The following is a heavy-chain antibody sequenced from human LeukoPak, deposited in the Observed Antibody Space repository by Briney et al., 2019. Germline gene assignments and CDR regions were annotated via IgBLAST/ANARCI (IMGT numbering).Heavy chain of an antibody. D-gene: IGHD6-13*01. CDR2: IYYSGST. Sequence: SETLSLTCTVSGGSISNYYWSWIRQPPGQGLEWIGYIYYSGSTNYNPALKSRVTISVDTSKNQFSLKLSSVTAADTALYYCARDLKQQLVLGAFDIWGQGTMVTVSS. V-gene: IGHV4-59*01. CDR1: GGSISNYY. J-gene: IGHJ3*02. CDR3: ARDLKQQLVLGAFDI.